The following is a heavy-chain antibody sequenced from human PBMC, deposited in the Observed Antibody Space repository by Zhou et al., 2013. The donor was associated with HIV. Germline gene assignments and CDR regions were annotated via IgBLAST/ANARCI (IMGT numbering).Heavy chain of an antibody. Sequence: VQLQQWGAGLLKPSETLSLTCAVYGGSFSGYYWSWIRQPPGKGLEWIGEINHSGSTNYNPSLKSRVTISVDTSKNQFSLKLSSVTAADTAVYYCARHPIAAAWNGGAFDIWGQGDNGHRLF. J-gene: IGHJ3*02. D-gene: IGHD6-13*01. CDR3: ARHPIAAAWNGGAFDI. CDR1: GGSFSGYY. V-gene: IGHV4-34*01. CDR2: INHSGST.